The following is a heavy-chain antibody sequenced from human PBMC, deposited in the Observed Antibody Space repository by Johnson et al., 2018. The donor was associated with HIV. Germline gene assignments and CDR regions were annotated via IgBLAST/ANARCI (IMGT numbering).Heavy chain of an antibody. J-gene: IGHJ3*02. CDR1: GFTFSSYG. CDR3: AKRLTYANSLDAFDI. V-gene: IGHV3-33*06. D-gene: IGHD3-16*01. CDR2: IWYDGSNK. Sequence: QVQLVESGGGVVQPGRSLRLSCAASGFTFSSYGMHWVRQAPGKGLEWVAVIWYDGSNKYYADSVKGRFTISRDNYKNTLYLQMNSLRAEDTAVYYCAKRLTYANSLDAFDIWGQGTMVTVSS.